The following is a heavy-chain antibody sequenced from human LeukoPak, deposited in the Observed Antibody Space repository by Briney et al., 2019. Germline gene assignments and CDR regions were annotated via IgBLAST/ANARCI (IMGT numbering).Heavy chain of an antibody. J-gene: IGHJ5*02. CDR3: ARVAVRGRWDSFDP. D-gene: IGHD3-10*01. Sequence: PSETLSLTCTVSGGSISSSSSYWGWIRQPPGKGLEWIASIYYSGSTYYSPSLKSRLTISIDASKNQFSLKLRSVTAADTAVYYCARVAVRGRWDSFDPWGQGTLVTVSS. CDR2: IYYSGST. V-gene: IGHV4-39*01. CDR1: GGSISSSSSY.